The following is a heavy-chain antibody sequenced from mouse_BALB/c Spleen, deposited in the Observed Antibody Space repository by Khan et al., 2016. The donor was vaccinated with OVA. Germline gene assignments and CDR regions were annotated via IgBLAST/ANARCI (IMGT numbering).Heavy chain of an antibody. CDR2: IDPFNGGS. CDR1: GYSFTTYY. CDR3: ARHVSTSWFGY. Sequence: VQLQQSGPELMKPGASVKISCKASGYSFTTYYIHWVKQSHGKTLEWIGYIDPFNGGSTYNQKFKGKATLTVDNSSSTAYMLLSSLTSEDSAVYYCARHVSTSWFGYWGQGTLVTVSA. D-gene: IGHD1-1*01. V-gene: IGHV1S135*01. J-gene: IGHJ3*02.